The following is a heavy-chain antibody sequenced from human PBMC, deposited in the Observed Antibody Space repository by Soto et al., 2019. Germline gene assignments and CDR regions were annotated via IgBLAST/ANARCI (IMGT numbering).Heavy chain of an antibody. D-gene: IGHD6-13*01. CDR3: ARDLAAADY. CDR2: FNPMSGST. Sequence: QVQLVQSGAEVKKPGASVKISCKTSGYIFINYYIHWVRQAPGQGLGWVAPFNPMSGSTNYAQKLQGRATVTSDTSTSTDYMELSSLISEDTAVYYCARDLAAADYWGQGTLVTVSS. CDR1: GYIFINYY. J-gene: IGHJ4*02. V-gene: IGHV1-46*04.